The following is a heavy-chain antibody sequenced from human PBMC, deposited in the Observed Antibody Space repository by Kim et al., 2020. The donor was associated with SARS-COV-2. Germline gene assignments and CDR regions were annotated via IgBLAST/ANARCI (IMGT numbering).Heavy chain of an antibody. CDR1: GFTFSRRA. V-gene: IGHV3-23*05. J-gene: IGHJ4*03. CDR2: VNNNNNP. Sequence: GGSLRLSCAASGFTFSRRAMSWVRQVPGKGLEWIASVNNNNNPYYADSVKGRFTVSSDNTKDTFSLQMNSLRADDTALYYCAKDHTSSGWPTFDSLGQGT. D-gene: IGHD6-19*01. CDR3: AKDHTSSGWPTFDS.